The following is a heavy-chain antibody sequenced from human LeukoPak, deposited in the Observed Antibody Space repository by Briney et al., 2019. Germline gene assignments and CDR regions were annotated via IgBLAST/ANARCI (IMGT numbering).Heavy chain of an antibody. CDR2: TNEAGGDK. V-gene: IGHV3-7*04. J-gene: IGHJ4*02. Sequence: PGGSLRLSCAASGFTFSDFWMSWVRQAPGKGLECVASTNEAGGDKLYVDSVKGRFTISRDNAKNSLYLQMNSLRAEDTAIYYCTRVGYIDEGIDYWGQGTLVTVSS. CDR1: GFTFSDFW. D-gene: IGHD5-24*01. CDR3: TRVGYIDEGIDY.